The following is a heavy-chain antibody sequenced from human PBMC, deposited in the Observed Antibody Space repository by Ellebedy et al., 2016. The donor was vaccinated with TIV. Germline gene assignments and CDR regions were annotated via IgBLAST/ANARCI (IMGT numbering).Heavy chain of an antibody. CDR1: GYTFTGYY. J-gene: IGHJ6*02. D-gene: IGHD3-16*02. V-gene: IGHV1-2*04. CDR3: ARDYDYVWGSYHAGYYGMDV. Sequence: ASVKVSXKASGYTFTGYYMHWVRQAPGQGLEWMGWINPNSGGTNYAQKFQGWVTMTRDTSISTAYMELSRLRSDDTAVYYCARDYDYVWGSYHAGYYGMDVWGQGTTVTVSS. CDR2: INPNSGGT.